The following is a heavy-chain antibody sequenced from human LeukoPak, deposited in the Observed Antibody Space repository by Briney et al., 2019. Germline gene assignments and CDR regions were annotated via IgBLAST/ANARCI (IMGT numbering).Heavy chain of an antibody. J-gene: IGHJ4*02. D-gene: IGHD1-26*01. Sequence: GGSLRLSCAASGFTFTDYWMTWGRQVPGGGLEWVANIHKAGTESYYVYSVKGRFAISRDNDKTSLYLQLRSMRVDDTAVYYCARVGTWELQRVFDYWGQGTLVTVSS. V-gene: IGHV3-7*01. CDR2: IHKAGTES. CDR3: ARVGTWELQRVFDY. CDR1: GFTFTDYW.